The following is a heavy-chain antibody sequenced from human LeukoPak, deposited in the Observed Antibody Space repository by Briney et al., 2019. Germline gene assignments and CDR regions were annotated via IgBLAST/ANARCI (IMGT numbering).Heavy chain of an antibody. D-gene: IGHD2-15*01. Sequence: GGSLRLSCAASGFTFSSYGMHWVRRAPGKGLEWVAFIRYDGSNKYYADSVKGRFTISRDNSKNTLYLQMNSLRAEDTAVYYCAKVSSAGSGGFRYWGQGTLVTVSS. V-gene: IGHV3-30*02. CDR2: IRYDGSNK. CDR1: GFTFSSYG. CDR3: AKVSSAGSGGFRY. J-gene: IGHJ4*02.